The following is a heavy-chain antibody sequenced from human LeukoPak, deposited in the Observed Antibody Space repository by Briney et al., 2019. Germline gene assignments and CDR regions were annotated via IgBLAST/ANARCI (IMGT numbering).Heavy chain of an antibody. CDR3: ARQEYCSGGSCYTWFDP. CDR2: IYPADSDI. V-gene: IGHV5-51*01. J-gene: IGHJ5*02. D-gene: IGHD2-15*01. CDR1: GYSINNYW. Sequence: GESLKISCKGSGYSINNYWIGWVRQMPGKGLKWMGIIYPADSDIRYSPSFQGQVTISADKSISTAYLQWSSLKASDTAMYYCARQEYCSGGSCYTWFDPWGQGTLVTVSS.